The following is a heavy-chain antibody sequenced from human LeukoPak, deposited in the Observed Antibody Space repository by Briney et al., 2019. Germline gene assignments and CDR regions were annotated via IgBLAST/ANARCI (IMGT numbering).Heavy chain of an antibody. V-gene: IGHV3-15*01. D-gene: IGHD6-19*01. CDR1: GFTFSDHY. J-gene: IGHJ4*02. Sequence: GGSLRLSCAASGFTFSDHYMEWVRQAPGKGLEWVGHIKAKTAGGTTDYAAPVKGRFTISRDDSQNTLFVQMNTLRTEDTGVYYCAHLGSGWYVRDWGRGTLVTVSS. CDR2: IKAKTAGGTT. CDR3: AHLGSGWYVRD.